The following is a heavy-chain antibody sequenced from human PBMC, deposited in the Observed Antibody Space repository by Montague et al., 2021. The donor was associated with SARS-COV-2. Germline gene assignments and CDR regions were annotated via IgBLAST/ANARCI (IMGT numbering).Heavy chain of an antibody. CDR1: DGSIGSYY. CDR2: IYGSGST. J-gene: IGHJ5*02. D-gene: IGHD6-25*01. Sequence: SETLSLTCSVSDGSIGSYYWSWIRQPAGKGLEWIGRIYGSGSTNYNSSLKSRVTLSVDSSKNQFSLRLTSVTAADAAVYYCAGAEAATGTPDDPWGQGILVTVSS. V-gene: IGHV4-4*07. CDR3: AGAEAATGTPDDP.